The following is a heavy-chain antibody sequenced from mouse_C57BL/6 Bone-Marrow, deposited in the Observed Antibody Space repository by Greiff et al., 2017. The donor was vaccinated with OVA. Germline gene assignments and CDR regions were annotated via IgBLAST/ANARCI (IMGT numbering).Heavy chain of an antibody. D-gene: IGHD1-1*01. Sequence: ESGPGLVKPSQSLSLTCSVTGYSITSGYYWNWIRQFPGNKLEWMGYISYDGSNNYNPSLKNRISITRDTSKNQFFLKLNSVTTEDTATYYCARPYYYASMDYWGQGTSVTVSS. J-gene: IGHJ4*01. CDR3: ARPYYYASMDY. CDR2: ISYDGSN. V-gene: IGHV3-6*01. CDR1: GYSITSGYY.